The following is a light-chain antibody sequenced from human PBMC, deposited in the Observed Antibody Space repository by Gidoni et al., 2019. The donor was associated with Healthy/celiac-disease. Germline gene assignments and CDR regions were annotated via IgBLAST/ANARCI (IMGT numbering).Light chain of an antibody. Sequence: EIVMTQSPATLSVSPGERATLSCRASQSVSSNLAWYQQKPGQAPRLLIYGASTRATGIPARFSGSGSGKEVTLTISSLQSEDFAVYYCQQYNNWPPLTFGGGTKVEIK. CDR1: QSVSSN. V-gene: IGKV3-15*01. CDR3: QQYNNWPPLT. CDR2: GAS. J-gene: IGKJ4*01.